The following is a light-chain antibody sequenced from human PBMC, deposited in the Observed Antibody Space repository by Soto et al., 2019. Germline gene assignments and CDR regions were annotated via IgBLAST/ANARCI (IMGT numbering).Light chain of an antibody. J-gene: IGKJ4*01. CDR1: QGISSY. Sequence: IQLTQSPSSLSASVGDRVTITCRASQGISSYLAWYQQKPGKAPKLLIYAASTLQSGVPSRFSGSGSGTDFTLTISSLQLEDFATYYCQQLNSYPLTFGGGTKV. V-gene: IGKV1-9*01. CDR2: AAS. CDR3: QQLNSYPLT.